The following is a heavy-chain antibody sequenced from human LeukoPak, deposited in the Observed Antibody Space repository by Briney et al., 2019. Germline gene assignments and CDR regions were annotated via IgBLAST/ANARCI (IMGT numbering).Heavy chain of an antibody. J-gene: IGHJ5*02. V-gene: IGHV3-21*06. Sequence: GGSLRLSCAASGFSFSDYSMNWVRQAPGKGLEWVSSITTGSSYIYYADSVKGRFTISRDNAKNSLYLQMSSLRVEDTAVYFCARDPDDYGSGSAGWFDPWGQGTLVTVYS. CDR1: GFSFSDYS. CDR3: ARDPDDYGSGSAGWFDP. D-gene: IGHD3-10*01. CDR2: ITTGSSYI.